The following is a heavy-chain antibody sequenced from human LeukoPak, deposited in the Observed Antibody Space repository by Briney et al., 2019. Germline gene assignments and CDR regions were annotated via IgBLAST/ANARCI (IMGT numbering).Heavy chain of an antibody. CDR2: IYHSGST. CDR1: GAPISSNNW. J-gene: IGHJ4*02. V-gene: IGHV4-4*02. Sequence: SETLSLTCAVSGAPISSNNWWWSWVRQPPGKGLEWIGEIYHSGSTNYNPSLKSRATMSVDKSKNQFSLKLSSVTAADTAVYYCVSAEPRGIIWYPYWGQGTLVTVSS. D-gene: IGHD6-13*01. CDR3: VSAEPRGIIWYPY.